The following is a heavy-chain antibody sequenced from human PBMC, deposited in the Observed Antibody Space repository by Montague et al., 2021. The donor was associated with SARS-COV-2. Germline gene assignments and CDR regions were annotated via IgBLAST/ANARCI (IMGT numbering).Heavy chain of an antibody. CDR3: ARRPGWGGDTYDX. D-gene: IGHD3-16*01. CDR2: IFWDDDK. J-gene: IGHJ3*02. Sequence: PALVKPTQTLTLTCSFSGFSLSVSGVGVGWVRQPPGQALEWLALIFWDDDKRYSPSLKNRLTVTRDTSKNQVVLTMTNMDPVCTATYYCARRPGWGGDTYDXGGQGTTVTVSA. V-gene: IGHV2-5*02. CDR1: GFSLSVSGVG.